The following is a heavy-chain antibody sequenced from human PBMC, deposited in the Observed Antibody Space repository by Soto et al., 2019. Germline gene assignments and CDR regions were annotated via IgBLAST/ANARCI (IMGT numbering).Heavy chain of an antibody. CDR1: GFPFINHG. CDR3: ARDPYGNIVGAIDY. J-gene: IGHJ4*02. D-gene: IGHD1-26*01. V-gene: IGHV3-33*01. CDR2: LWYDGSNR. Sequence: QVQVVASGGGVVQPGKSLRLSCAASGFPFINHGMHWVRQAPGKGLEWVASLWYDGSNREYVDSVKGRFTVSRDNSKSTMYLQMNNLRVEDTAVYYCARDPYGNIVGAIDYWGQGTLVTVSS.